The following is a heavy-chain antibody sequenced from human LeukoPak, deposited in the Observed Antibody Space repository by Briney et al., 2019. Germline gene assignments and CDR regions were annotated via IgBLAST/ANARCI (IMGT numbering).Heavy chain of an antibody. CDR3: ARRGIAVAGFPADY. CDR1: GYTFTSYA. CDR2: INTNIGNP. V-gene: IGHV7-4-1*02. Sequence: ASVKVSCKASGYTFTSYAMNWVRQAPGQGLEWMGWINTNIGNPTYAQGFTGRFVFSLDTSVSTAYLQISSLKAEDTAVYYCARRGIAVAGFPADYWGQGTLVTVSS. J-gene: IGHJ4*02. D-gene: IGHD6-19*01.